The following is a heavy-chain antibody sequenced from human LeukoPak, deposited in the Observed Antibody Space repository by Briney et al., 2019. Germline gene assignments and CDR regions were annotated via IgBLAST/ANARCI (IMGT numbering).Heavy chain of an antibody. CDR2: IYYSGST. Sequence: PSQTLSLTCTVSGGSISSGGYYWSWIRQHPGKGLEWIGYIYYSGSTYYNPSLKSRVTISVDTSKNQFSLKLSSVTAADTAVYYCARYYSGYGRNYFDYWGQGTLVTVSS. J-gene: IGHJ4*02. CDR3: ARYYSGYGRNYFDY. CDR1: GGSISSGGYY. D-gene: IGHD5-12*01. V-gene: IGHV4-31*03.